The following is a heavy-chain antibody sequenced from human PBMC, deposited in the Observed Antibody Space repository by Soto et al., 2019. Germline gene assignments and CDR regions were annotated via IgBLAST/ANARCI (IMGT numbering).Heavy chain of an antibody. CDR2: ISGSGGST. V-gene: IGHV3-23*01. CDR1: GFTFSSYA. D-gene: IGHD4-17*01. CDR3: AKYMVGMTTVTPFDY. J-gene: IGHJ4*02. Sequence: GGSLRLSCAASGFTFSSYAMSWVRQAPGKGLEWVSSISGSGGSTYYADSVKGRFTISRDNSKNTLYLQMNSLRAEDTAVYYCAKYMVGMTTVTPFDYWGQGTLVTVSS.